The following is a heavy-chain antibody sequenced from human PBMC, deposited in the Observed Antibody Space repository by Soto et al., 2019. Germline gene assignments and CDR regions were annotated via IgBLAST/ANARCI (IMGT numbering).Heavy chain of an antibody. Sequence: QVQLVESEGGVVQPGRSLRLSCAASGFTFSSYGMHWVRQAPGKGLEWVAVIWYDGSNKYYADSVKGRFTISRDNSKNTLYLQMNSLRAEDTAVYYCARGGGFLEWFSWGQGTLVTVSS. D-gene: IGHD3-3*01. CDR3: ARGGGFLEWFS. CDR1: GFTFSSYG. CDR2: IWYDGSNK. J-gene: IGHJ4*02. V-gene: IGHV3-33*01.